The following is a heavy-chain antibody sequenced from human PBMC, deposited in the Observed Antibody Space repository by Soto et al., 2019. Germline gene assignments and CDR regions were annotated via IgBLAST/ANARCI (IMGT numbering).Heavy chain of an antibody. CDR2: IIPILGIA. CDR1: GGTFSSYT. CDR3: ASYDCTNGVCYPSSARP. V-gene: IGHV1-69*02. J-gene: IGHJ5*02. D-gene: IGHD2-8*01. Sequence: SVKVSCKASGGTFSSYTISWVRQAPGQGLEWMGRIIPILGIANYAQKFQGRVTITADKSTSTAYMELSSLRSEDTAVYYCASYDCTNGVCYPSSARPWGQGTLVTVSS.